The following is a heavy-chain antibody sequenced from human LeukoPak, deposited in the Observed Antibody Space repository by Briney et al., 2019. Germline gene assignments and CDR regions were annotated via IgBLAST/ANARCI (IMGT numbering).Heavy chain of an antibody. Sequence: GGSLRLSCAASGFNRLCHELGPPGSREGARMGLNYADSVKGRFTISRDNSKSTLFLQMNRVRGEDTAKYFCARDVGLIMFDLWGQGALVTVSS. CDR1: GFNRLC. V-gene: IGHV3-23*01. J-gene: IGHJ4*02. D-gene: IGHD1-26*01. CDR3: ARDVGLIMFDL.